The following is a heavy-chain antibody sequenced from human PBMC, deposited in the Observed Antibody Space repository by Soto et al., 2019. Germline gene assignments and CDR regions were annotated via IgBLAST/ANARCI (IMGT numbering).Heavy chain of an antibody. Sequence: QVQLVQSGAEVKKPGSSVKVSCKASGGTFSSYTISWVRQAPGQGLEWMGRIIPILGIANYAQKFQGRVTITADKSTSTAYMEMGSLRAEDTAVYYCARYCSSTSCYAGTYYYYGMDVWGQGTTVTVSS. D-gene: IGHD2-2*01. CDR2: IIPILGIA. CDR3: ARYCSSTSCYAGTYYYYGMDV. V-gene: IGHV1-69*02. CDR1: GGTFSSYT. J-gene: IGHJ6*02.